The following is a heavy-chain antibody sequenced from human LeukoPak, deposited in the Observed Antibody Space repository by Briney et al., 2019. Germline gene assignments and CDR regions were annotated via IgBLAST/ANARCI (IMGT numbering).Heavy chain of an antibody. CDR2: IIPIFGTA. CDR1: GGTFSSYA. Sequence: ASVKVSCKASGGTFSSYAISWVRQAPGQGLEWMGGIIPIFGTANYAQKFQGRVTMTRDTSTSTVYMELSSLRSQDTAVYYCAREVGIRGHFDYWGRGTPVTVSS. V-gene: IGHV1-69*05. CDR3: AREVGIRGHFDY. D-gene: IGHD1-26*01. J-gene: IGHJ4*02.